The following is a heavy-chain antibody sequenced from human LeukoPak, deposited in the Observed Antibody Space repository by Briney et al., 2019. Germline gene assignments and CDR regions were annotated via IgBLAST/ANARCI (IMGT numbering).Heavy chain of an antibody. CDR1: GYTFTGYY. J-gene: IGHJ3*02. V-gene: IGHV1-2*02. CDR3: ARDSSSDHAFDI. CDR2: INPNSGGT. Sequence: ASVKVSCKASGYTFTGYYMHWVRQAPGQGLEWMGWINPNSGGTNYAQKFQGRVTMTRDTSISTAYMELSRLRSDDTAVYYCARDSSSDHAFDIWGQGTMVTVSS. D-gene: IGHD6-19*01.